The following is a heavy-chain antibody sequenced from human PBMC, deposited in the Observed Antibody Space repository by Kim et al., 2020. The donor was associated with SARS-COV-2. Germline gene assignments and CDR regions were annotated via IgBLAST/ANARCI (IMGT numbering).Heavy chain of an antibody. V-gene: IGHV1-69*04. J-gene: IGHJ4*02. Sequence: SVKVSCKASGGTFSSYAISWVRQAPGQGLEWMGRIIPILGIANYAQKFQGRVTITADKSTSTAYMELSSLRSEDTAVYYCARDRYYYDSSGKPVDYWGQGTLVTVSS. D-gene: IGHD3-22*01. CDR1: GGTFSSYA. CDR2: IIPILGIA. CDR3: ARDRYYYDSSGKPVDY.